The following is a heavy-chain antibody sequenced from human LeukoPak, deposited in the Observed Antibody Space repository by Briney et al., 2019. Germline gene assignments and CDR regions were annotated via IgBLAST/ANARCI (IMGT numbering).Heavy chain of an antibody. D-gene: IGHD5-18*01. J-gene: IGHJ5*02. CDR1: GGSISSSSYY. CDR3: ARDDSSYGPSGFDP. V-gene: IGHV4-39*07. Sequence: PSETLSLTCTVSGGSISSSSYYWGWIRQPPGKGLKWIGSIYYSGSTYYNPSLKSRVTISVDTSKNQFSLKLSSVTAADTAVYYCARDDSSYGPSGFDPWGQGTLVTVSS. CDR2: IYYSGST.